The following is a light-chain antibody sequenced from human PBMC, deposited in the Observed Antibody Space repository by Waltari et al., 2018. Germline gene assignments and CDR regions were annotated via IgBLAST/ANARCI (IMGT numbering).Light chain of an antibody. J-gene: IGLJ1*01. Sequence: QSALTQPASVSGSPGQSIIISCTGTSSDVGVYNYVSWYQQHPGKAPKLMIYDVSKRPPGVSTRVSGSKSGTTASLTISGLQAEDEADYYCSSYTSSSTLYVFGTGTKVTVL. CDR1: SSDVGVYNY. CDR3: SSYTSSSTLYV. CDR2: DVS. V-gene: IGLV2-14*01.